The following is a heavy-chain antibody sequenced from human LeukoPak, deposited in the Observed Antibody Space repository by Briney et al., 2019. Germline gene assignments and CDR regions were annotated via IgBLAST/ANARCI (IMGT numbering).Heavy chain of an antibody. CDR1: GGSFSGYY. J-gene: IGHJ4*02. D-gene: IGHD3-22*01. Sequence: SETLSLTCAVYGGSFSGYYWSWIRQPPGKGLEWIGEINHSGSTNYNPSLKSRVTISVDTSKNQFSLKLSSVTAADTAVYYCASQTYYYDSSGFNDYWGQGTLVTVSS. CDR2: INHSGST. V-gene: IGHV4-34*01. CDR3: ASQTYYYDSSGFNDY.